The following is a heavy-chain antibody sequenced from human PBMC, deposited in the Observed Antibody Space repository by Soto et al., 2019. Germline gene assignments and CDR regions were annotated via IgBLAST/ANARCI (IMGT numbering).Heavy chain of an antibody. V-gene: IGHV3-74*01. Sequence: PGGSLRLSCAASGFDFSTHWMHWVRQAPGKGLEWVSRIDDDGSSTRYADSVKGRFTISRDNAKNIVYLEMTSLRTEDTAVYFCARRLELPLGASPYYYGMDVWGQGTTVTVSS. CDR3: ARRLELPLGASPYYYGMDV. J-gene: IGHJ6*02. D-gene: IGHD1-7*01. CDR2: IDDDGSST. CDR1: GFDFSTHW.